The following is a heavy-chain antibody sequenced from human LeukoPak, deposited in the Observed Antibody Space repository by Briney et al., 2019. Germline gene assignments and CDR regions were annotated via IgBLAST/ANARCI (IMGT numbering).Heavy chain of an antibody. CDR3: ARGAVLYSGYDLFDY. CDR1: GGSFSGYY. Sequence: PSETLSLTCAVYGGSFSGYYWSWIRQPPGKGLEWIGEINHSGSTNYNPSLKSRVTISVDTSKNQFSLQLNSVTPEDTAVYYCARGAVLYSGYDLFDYWGQGTLVTVSS. D-gene: IGHD5-12*01. J-gene: IGHJ4*02. CDR2: INHSGST. V-gene: IGHV4-34*01.